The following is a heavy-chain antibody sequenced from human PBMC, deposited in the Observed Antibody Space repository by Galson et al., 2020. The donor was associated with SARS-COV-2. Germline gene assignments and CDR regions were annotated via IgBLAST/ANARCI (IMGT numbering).Heavy chain of an antibody. CDR3: STLAGSSWYYYYYYGMDV. Sequence: GGSLRLSCAASGFTFDDYAMHWVRQAPGKGLEWVSGISWNSGSIGYADSVKGRFTISRDNAKNSLYLQMNSLGAEDTALYYCSTLAGSSWYYYYYYGMDVWGQGTTVTVSS. J-gene: IGHJ6*02. D-gene: IGHD6-13*01. CDR2: ISWNSGSI. CDR1: GFTFDDYA. V-gene: IGHV3-9*01.